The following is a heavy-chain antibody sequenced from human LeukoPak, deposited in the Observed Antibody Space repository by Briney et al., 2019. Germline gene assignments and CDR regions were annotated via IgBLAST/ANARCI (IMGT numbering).Heavy chain of an antibody. CDR1: GFTFDDYA. CDR3: ASLPLHDAFDI. Sequence: PAGGSLRLSCAASGFTFDDYAMHWVRQAPGKGLVWVSRINSDGSSTSYADSVKGRFTISRDNAKNTLYLQMNSLRAEDTAVYYCASLPLHDAFDIWGQGTMVTVSS. V-gene: IGHV3-74*01. J-gene: IGHJ3*02. CDR2: INSDGSST. D-gene: IGHD3-16*02.